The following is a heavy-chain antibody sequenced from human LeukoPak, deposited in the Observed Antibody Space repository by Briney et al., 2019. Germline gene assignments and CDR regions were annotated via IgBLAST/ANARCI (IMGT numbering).Heavy chain of an antibody. CDR3: TRADFGGNSDYYYYGMDV. D-gene: IGHD4-23*01. J-gene: IGHJ6*02. CDR2: INPGGGST. Sequence: ASVKVSCKAAGYIFTNYYLHWVRQAPGQGLEWMGIINPGGGSTSYAQRFQGRVTMTRDTSMSTVYMELSSLRSEDTAVYYCTRADFGGNSDYYYYGMDVWGQGTTVTVSS. V-gene: IGHV1-46*01. CDR1: GYIFTNYY.